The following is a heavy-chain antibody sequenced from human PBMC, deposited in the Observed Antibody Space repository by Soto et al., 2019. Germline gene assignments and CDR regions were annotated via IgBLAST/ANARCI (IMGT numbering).Heavy chain of an antibody. CDR3: ARAPPPDYGSGSYYNGNDY. V-gene: IGHV4-34*01. CDR1: GGSFSGYY. J-gene: IGHJ4*02. D-gene: IGHD3-10*01. Sequence: SETLSLTCAVYGGSFSGYYWSWIRQPPGKGLEWIGEINHSGSTNYNPSLKSRVTISVDTSKNQFSLKLSSVTAADTAVYYCARAPPPDYGSGSYYNGNDYWGQGTLVTVSS. CDR2: INHSGST.